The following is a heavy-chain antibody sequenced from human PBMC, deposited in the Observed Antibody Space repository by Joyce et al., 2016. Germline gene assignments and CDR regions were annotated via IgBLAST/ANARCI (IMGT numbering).Heavy chain of an antibody. D-gene: IGHD6-19*01. CDR2: IHDSGST. CDR1: GGSISTYY. J-gene: IGHJ4*02. Sequence: QVQLQESGPGLVKPSETLSLTCTVSGGSISTYYWSWIRQPPGKGLEWIGYIHDSGSTNYNPSLRTRVTMSIETSKNQVALELNSVTAADTAVYYCARCSSVAGTEWGQGTLVTVSS. V-gene: IGHV4-59*13. CDR3: ARCSSVAGTE.